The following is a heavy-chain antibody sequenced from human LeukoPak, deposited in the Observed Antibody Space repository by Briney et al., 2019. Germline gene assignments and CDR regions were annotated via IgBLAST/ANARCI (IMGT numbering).Heavy chain of an antibody. CDR2: INPSGGST. CDR3: ASTVAGGYSLYYFDY. V-gene: IGHV1-46*03. Sequence: ASVKVSCKASGYTFTSYYMHWVRQAPGQGLEWMGIINPSGGSTSYAQKFQGRVTMTRDTSTSTVYMELSSLRSEDTAVHYCASTVAGGYSLYYFDYWGQGTLVTVSS. D-gene: IGHD3-22*01. CDR1: GYTFTSYY. J-gene: IGHJ4*02.